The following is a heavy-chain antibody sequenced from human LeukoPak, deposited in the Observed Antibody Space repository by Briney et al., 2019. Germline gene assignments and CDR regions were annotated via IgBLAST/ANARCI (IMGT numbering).Heavy chain of an antibody. CDR3: ARGAPLLLWFGEFDAFDI. Sequence: PSETLSLTCTVSGGSISSYYWSWIRQPPGKGLEWIGYIYYSESTNYNPSLKSRVTISVDTPKNQFSLKLSSVTAADTAVYYCARGAPLLLWFGEFDAFDIWGQGTMVTVSS. CDR2: IYYSEST. J-gene: IGHJ3*02. D-gene: IGHD3-10*01. V-gene: IGHV4-59*01. CDR1: GGSISSYY.